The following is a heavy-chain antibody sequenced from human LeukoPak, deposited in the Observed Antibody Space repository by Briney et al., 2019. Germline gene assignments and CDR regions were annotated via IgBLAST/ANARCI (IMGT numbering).Heavy chain of an antibody. CDR2: IKQDGSEK. CDR1: GFTFSSYW. J-gene: IGHJ6*02. Sequence: PGGSLRLSCAASGFTFSSYWMSWVRQAPGKGLEWVAKIKQDGSEKYYVDSVKGRFTISRDNAKNSLYLQMNSLRAEDTAVYYCARRPSSSWYLESYYYYYGMDVWGQETTVTVSS. CDR3: ARRPSSSWYLESYYYYYGMDV. V-gene: IGHV3-7*03. D-gene: IGHD6-13*01.